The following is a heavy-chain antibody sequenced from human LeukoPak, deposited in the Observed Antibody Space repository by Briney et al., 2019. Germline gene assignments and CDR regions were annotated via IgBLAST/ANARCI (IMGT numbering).Heavy chain of an antibody. V-gene: IGHV3-30*04. CDR1: GFTFISYA. J-gene: IGHJ5*02. CDR3: ARLNKPGWFDP. Sequence: PGGSLRLSCAASGFTFISYAIHWVRQAPGKGLEWVAVISFHGTDTFYADSVKGRFTISRDNSKNTLYLQMNSLRAEDTAVYYCARLNKPGWFDPWGQGTLVTVSS. D-gene: IGHD1-14*01. CDR2: ISFHGTDT.